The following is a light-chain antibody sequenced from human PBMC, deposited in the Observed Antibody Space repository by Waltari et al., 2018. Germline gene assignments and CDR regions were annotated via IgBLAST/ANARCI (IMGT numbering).Light chain of an antibody. V-gene: IGKV3-20*01. J-gene: IGKJ1*01. Sequence: EIVLTQSPRTLSLSPGERATLSCRASQSVGRSLAWYQQKPGQAPRLLISGASNRATGIPDRFSGSGSETDFSLTISRLEPEDVAVYYCQHYVRLPVTFGQGTTVEIK. CDR1: QSVGRS. CDR2: GAS. CDR3: QHYVRLPVT.